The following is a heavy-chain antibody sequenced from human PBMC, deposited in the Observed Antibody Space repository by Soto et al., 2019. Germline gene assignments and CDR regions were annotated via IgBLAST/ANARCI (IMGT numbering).Heavy chain of an antibody. Sequence: ASVKVSCKASGYTFTSYGISWVRQAPGQGLEWMGWISAYNGNTNYAQKLQGRVTMTTDTSTSAAYMELRSLRSDDTAVYYCARATITMIVVDNDYWGQGTLVTVSS. D-gene: IGHD3-22*01. J-gene: IGHJ4*02. CDR1: GYTFTSYG. CDR3: ARATITMIVVDNDY. V-gene: IGHV1-18*01. CDR2: ISAYNGNT.